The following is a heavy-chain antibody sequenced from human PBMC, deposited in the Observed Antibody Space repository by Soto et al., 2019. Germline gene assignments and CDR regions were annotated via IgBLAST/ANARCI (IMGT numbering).Heavy chain of an antibody. V-gene: IGHV1-3*01. J-gene: IGHJ6*03. CDR3: ARCQRFLEWFGYMDV. CDR2: INAGNGNT. Sequence: ASVKVSCKSSGYTFTSYAMHWLRQAPGQRLEWMGWINAGNGNTKYSQKFQGRVTITRDTSASTAYMELSSLRSEDTAVYYCARCQRFLEWFGYMDVWGKGTTVTVSS. CDR1: GYTFTSYA. D-gene: IGHD3-3*01.